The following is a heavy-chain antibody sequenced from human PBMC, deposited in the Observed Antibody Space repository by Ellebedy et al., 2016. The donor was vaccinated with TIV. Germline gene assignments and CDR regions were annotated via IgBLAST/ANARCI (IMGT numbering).Heavy chain of an antibody. Sequence: ASVKVSCKASGYTFTSYAMNWVRQAPGQGFEWMGWINTNTGNPTYAQGFTGRFVFSLDTSVSTAYLQISSLKAEDTAVYYCARDLRFFSGVMSAGWFDPWGQGTLVTVSS. CDR3: ARDLRFFSGVMSAGWFDP. CDR2: INTNTGNP. V-gene: IGHV7-4-1*02. CDR1: GYTFTSYA. J-gene: IGHJ5*02. D-gene: IGHD3-3*01.